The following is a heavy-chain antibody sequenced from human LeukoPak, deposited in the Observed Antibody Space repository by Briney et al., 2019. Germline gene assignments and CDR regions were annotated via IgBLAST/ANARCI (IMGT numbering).Heavy chain of an antibody. J-gene: IGHJ6*02. CDR1: GGSISSGGHS. CDR3: ARNNDFWSGPTLDV. V-gene: IGHV4-30-2*01. D-gene: IGHD3-3*01. CDR2: IYHSGSGST. Sequence: SETLSLTCTVSGGSISSGGHSWSWIRQPPGKGLEWIGYIYHSGSGSTYYNPSLKSRVTISIDKSKNQFSLKLNSVTAADTAVYYCARNNDFWSGPTLDVWGQGTTVTVSS.